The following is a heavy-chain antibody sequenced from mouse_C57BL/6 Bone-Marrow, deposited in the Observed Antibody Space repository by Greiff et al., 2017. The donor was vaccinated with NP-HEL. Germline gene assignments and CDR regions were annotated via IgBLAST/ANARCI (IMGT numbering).Heavy chain of an antibody. Sequence: QVQLQQPGAELVRPGTSVKLSCKASGYTFTSYWMHWVKQRPGQGLEWIGVIDPSDSYTNYNQQFKGKATLTVDTSSSTAYMQLSSLTSEDSAVYYCASRTVVENWGQGTTLTVSS. J-gene: IGHJ2*01. V-gene: IGHV1-59*01. D-gene: IGHD1-1*01. CDR2: IDPSDSYT. CDR3: ASRTVVEN. CDR1: GYTFTSYW.